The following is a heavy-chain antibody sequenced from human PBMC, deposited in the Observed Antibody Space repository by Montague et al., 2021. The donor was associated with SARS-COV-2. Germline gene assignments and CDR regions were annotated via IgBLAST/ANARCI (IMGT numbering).Heavy chain of an antibody. V-gene: IGHV4-34*01. CDR2: INHGGST. CDR3: ARLGEGVVPAPILGVGPYYSYYYMDV. D-gene: IGHD2-2*02. CDR1: GSSFSGYY. J-gene: IGHJ6*03. Sequence: SETLSLTCAVHGSSFSGYYWNWIRQPPGKGLEWIGEINHGGSTNYNPSLKSRVTISADTSKNQFSLKLTSVAAADTAVYYCARLGEGVVPAPILGVGPYYSYYYMDVWGKGTTVTVSS.